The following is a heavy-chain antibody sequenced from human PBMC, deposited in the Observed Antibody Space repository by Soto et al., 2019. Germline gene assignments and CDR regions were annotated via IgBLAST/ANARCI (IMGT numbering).Heavy chain of an antibody. Sequence: SVKVSCKASGGTFSSYTISWVRQAPGQGLEWMGRIIPILGIANYAQKFQGRVTITADKSTSTASMELSSLRSEDTAVYYCVVGGYRPGYYYYYDMDVRGKGTTVTVSS. D-gene: IGHD3-10*01. J-gene: IGHJ6*03. V-gene: IGHV1-69*02. CDR3: VVGGYRPGYYYYYDMDV. CDR2: IIPILGIA. CDR1: GGTFSSYT.